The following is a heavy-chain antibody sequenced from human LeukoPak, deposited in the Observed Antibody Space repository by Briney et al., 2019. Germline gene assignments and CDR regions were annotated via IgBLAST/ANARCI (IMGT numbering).Heavy chain of an antibody. D-gene: IGHD2-2*01. CDR3: AKVHCSSTSCYPPFDY. Sequence: PGGSLKLSCAASGFTFSSYGMHWVRQAPGKGLEWVAFIRYDGSNKYYADSVKGRFTISRDNSKNTLYLQMNSLRAEDTAVYYCAKVHCSSTSCYPPFDYWGQGTLVTVSS. J-gene: IGHJ4*02. V-gene: IGHV3-30*02. CDR1: GFTFSSYG. CDR2: IRYDGSNK.